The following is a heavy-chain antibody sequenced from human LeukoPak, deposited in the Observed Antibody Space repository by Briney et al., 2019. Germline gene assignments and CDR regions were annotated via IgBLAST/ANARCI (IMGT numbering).Heavy chain of an antibody. V-gene: IGHV3-21*01. CDR1: GFTFSSYS. J-gene: IGHJ4*02. CDR3: ARDRGAGFWSGQTYFDY. D-gene: IGHD3-3*01. CDR2: ISSSSSYI. Sequence: GGSLRLSCAASGFTFSSYSMNWVRQAPGKGLEWVSSISSSSSYIYYADSVKGRFTISRDNAKNSLYLQMNSLRAEDTAVYYCARDRGAGFWSGQTYFDYWGQGALVTVSS.